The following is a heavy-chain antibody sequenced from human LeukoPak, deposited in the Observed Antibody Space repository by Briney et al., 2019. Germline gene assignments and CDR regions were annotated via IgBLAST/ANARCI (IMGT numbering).Heavy chain of an antibody. CDR1: GFTFSNYA. CDR2: ISDDGSRQ. J-gene: IGHJ4*02. CDR3: VKDRTGTYTLDY. Sequence: GGSLRLSCAATGFTFSNYAIHWGRQAPGKGLEWVAFISDDGSRQHYADSVKGRFTICRDNSKNTLNLQMNSLRAEDTAVYYCVKDRTGTYTLDYWGQGTLVTVSS. D-gene: IGHD3-10*01. V-gene: IGHV3-30-3*01.